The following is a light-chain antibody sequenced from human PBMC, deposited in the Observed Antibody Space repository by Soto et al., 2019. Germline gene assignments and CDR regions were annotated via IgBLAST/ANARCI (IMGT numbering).Light chain of an antibody. CDR3: PQDQNLWA. V-gene: IGKV3-15*01. Sequence: IVMMQSPATLSVSPGERATLSCRASQNIYSNVAWYQQRPGQAPRLLIYRASTRATGIPARFSGSGSGTEFTLTNSRLQAEEFTGYSCPQDQNLWAFGQGTKVEIK. CDR1: QNIYSN. J-gene: IGKJ1*01. CDR2: RAS.